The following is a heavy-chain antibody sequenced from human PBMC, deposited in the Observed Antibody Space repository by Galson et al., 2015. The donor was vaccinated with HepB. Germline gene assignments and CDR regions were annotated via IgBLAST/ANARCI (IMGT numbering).Heavy chain of an antibody. J-gene: IGHJ6*04. CDR2: IYYSGST. V-gene: IGHV4-39*01. Sequence: ETLSLTCTVSGGSISSSSYYWGWIRQPPGKGLEWIGSIYYSGSTYYNPSLKSRVTISVDTSKNQFSLKLSSVTAADTAVYYCARHIWDGSGSSYMDVWGKGTTVTVSS. CDR1: GGSISSSSYY. D-gene: IGHD3-10*01. CDR3: ARHIWDGSGSSYMDV.